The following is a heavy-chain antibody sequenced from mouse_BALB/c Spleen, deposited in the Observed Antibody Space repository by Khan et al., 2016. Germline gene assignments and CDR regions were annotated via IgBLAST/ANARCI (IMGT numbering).Heavy chain of an antibody. CDR3: TRSHGYYAMDN. Sequence: EVKLEESGPDLVKPSQSLSLTCTVTDYSITSGYSWHWIRQFPGNKLEWMGYIHYSGGTKYIPSLKSRISITRDTSKNQFFLQLNSVTPEDTATYYCTRSHGYYAMDNWGQGTSVTVSS. J-gene: IGHJ4*01. CDR1: DYSITSGYS. CDR2: IHYSGGT. V-gene: IGHV3-1*02.